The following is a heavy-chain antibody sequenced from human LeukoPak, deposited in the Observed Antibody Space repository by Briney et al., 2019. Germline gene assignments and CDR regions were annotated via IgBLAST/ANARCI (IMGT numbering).Heavy chain of an antibody. V-gene: IGHV4-34*01. CDR2: INHSGST. D-gene: IGHD6-13*01. CDR1: GGSFSGYY. CDR3: ARGQEQQPFDY. J-gene: IGHJ4*02. Sequence: PSETLSLTCAVYGGSFSGYYWSWIRQPPGKGLEWIGEINHSGSTNYNPSLKSRVTISVDTSKNQFSLKLSSVTAADTAVYYCARGQEQQPFDYWGQGTLVTVSS.